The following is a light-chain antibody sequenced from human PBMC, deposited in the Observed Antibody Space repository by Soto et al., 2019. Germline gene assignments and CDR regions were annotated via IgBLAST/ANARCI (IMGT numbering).Light chain of an antibody. Sequence: DILMTQSPLSLPVTPGEPASISCRSSQSLLHSKGYNYLDWYLQKPGQSPQLLIYLGSNRASGVPDRFSGSGSGTDFTLIISRVEAEDVGVYYCMQALQTPRAFGGGTKVEIK. CDR3: MQALQTPRA. CDR2: LGS. CDR1: QSLLHSKGYNY. J-gene: IGKJ4*01. V-gene: IGKV2-28*01.